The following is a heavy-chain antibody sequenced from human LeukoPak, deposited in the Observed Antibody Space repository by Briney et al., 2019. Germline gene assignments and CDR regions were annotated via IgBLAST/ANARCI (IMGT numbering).Heavy chain of an antibody. CDR2: ISGSGGST. CDR1: GFTFSSYA. V-gene: IGHV3-23*01. CDR3: AKEISYCGGDRYSGGFDY. J-gene: IGHJ4*02. Sequence: GGSLRLSCAASGFTFSSYAMSWVRQAPGKGLEWVSAISGSGGSTYYADSVKGRFTISRDNSKNTLYLQMNSLRAEDTAVYYCAKEISYCGGDRYSGGFDYWGQGTLVTVSS. D-gene: IGHD2-21*02.